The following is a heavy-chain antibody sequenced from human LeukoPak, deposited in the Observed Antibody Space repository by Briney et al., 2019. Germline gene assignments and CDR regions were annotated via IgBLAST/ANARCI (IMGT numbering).Heavy chain of an antibody. V-gene: IGHV4-59*08. D-gene: IGHD3-22*01. CDR1: GGSISSYY. CDR2: IYYSGST. J-gene: IGHJ4*02. CDR3: ARGYYDSSGPNPR. Sequence: SETLSLTCTVSGGSISSYYWSWIRQTPGKGLEWIGYIYYSGSTNFNPSLKSRVTISVDTSKNQFSLKLSSVTAADTAVYYCARGYYDSSGPNPRWGQGTLVTVSS.